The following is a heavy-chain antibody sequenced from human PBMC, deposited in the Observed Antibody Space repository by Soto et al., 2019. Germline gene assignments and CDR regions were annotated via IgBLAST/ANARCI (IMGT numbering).Heavy chain of an antibody. D-gene: IGHD3-9*01. Sequence: EVQLVESGGGLVQPGGSLRLSCAASGFTFSSYEMNWVRQAPGKGLEWVSYISSSGSTIYYADFVKGRFTISRDNAKNSLYLQMNSLRAEDTAVYYCAREGGFDCLPSPGIDYWGQGTLVTVSS. CDR1: GFTFSSYE. CDR3: AREGGFDCLPSPGIDY. V-gene: IGHV3-48*03. CDR2: ISSSGSTI. J-gene: IGHJ4*02.